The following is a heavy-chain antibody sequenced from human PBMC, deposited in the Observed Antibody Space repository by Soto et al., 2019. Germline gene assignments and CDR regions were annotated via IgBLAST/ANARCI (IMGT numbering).Heavy chain of an antibody. CDR2: INSDGSSV. Sequence: EVQLVESGGGLVQPGGSLRLSCAASGFSFSSHWMHWVRQAPGKGLVWVSRINSDGSSVAYADSVKGRFTISRDNSKNTLFLQMNSLRAEDTAVYYCARDGYDYASAQFDSWGQGTRVTVSS. J-gene: IGHJ4*02. CDR1: GFSFSSHW. CDR3: ARDGYDYASAQFDS. D-gene: IGHD5-12*01. V-gene: IGHV3-74*01.